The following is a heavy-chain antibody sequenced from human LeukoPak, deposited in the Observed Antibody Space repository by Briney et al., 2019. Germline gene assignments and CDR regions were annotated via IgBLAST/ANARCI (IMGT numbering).Heavy chain of an antibody. CDR2: IYSGGST. CDR1: GFTVSSNY. Sequence: GGSLRLSCAASGFTVSSNYMSWVRQAPGKGLEWVSVIYSGGSTYYADSVKGRFTISRDNSKNTLYLQMNSLRAEDTAVYYCAKDGYYYGSGSSFDYWGQGTLVTVSS. J-gene: IGHJ4*02. D-gene: IGHD3-10*01. V-gene: IGHV3-53*05. CDR3: AKDGYYYGSGSSFDY.